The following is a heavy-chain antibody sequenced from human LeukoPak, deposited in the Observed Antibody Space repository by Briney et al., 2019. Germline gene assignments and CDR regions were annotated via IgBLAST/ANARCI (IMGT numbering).Heavy chain of an antibody. CDR1: GYTLTELS. D-gene: IGHD3-3*01. CDR2: FDPEDGET. J-gene: IGHJ4*02. V-gene: IGHV1-24*01. CDR3: ATSLRFLEWYQYYFDY. Sequence: ASVKVSCTVSGYTLTELSMHWVRQAPGKGLEWMGGFDPEDGETIYAQKFQGRVTMTEETSTDTAYMELSSLRSEDTAVYYCATSLRFLEWYQYYFDYWGQGTLVTVSS.